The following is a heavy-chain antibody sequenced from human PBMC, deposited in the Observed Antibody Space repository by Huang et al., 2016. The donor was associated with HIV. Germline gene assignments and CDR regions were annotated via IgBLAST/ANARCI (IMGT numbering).Heavy chain of an antibody. V-gene: IGHV1-18*01. J-gene: IGHJ3*02. CDR1: GYTFTRYG. CDR2: ISASSGDT. D-gene: IGHD3-22*01. Sequence: QIQLMQSGPELKQPGTSVKVSCKSSGYTFTRYGITWVRQAPGQGPEWMGWISASSGDTEYAQKFQGRVTWTTDTSTSITYKELRSLRADDTAKYYCARDPKYHRIGYYRQRRGIDIWGQGTMVIVSS. CDR3: ARDPKYHRIGYYRQRRGIDI.